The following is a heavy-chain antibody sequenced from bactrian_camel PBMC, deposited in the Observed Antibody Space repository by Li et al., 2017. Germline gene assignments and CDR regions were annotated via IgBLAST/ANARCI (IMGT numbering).Heavy chain of an antibody. CDR3: ASLSAVASTSMKSH. CDR2: IRNDDHAT. J-gene: IGHJ4*01. CDR1: GFTFANYG. D-gene: IGHD4*01. V-gene: IGHV3-1*01. Sequence: VQLVESGGGLVQPGRSLRLSCVGSGFTFANYGMSWVRQAPGKGLEWVSGIRNDDHATYYAPSVKGRFTISQDNAKNTLYLQMNSLKYEDTAVYYCASLSAVASTSMKSHWGQGTQVTVS.